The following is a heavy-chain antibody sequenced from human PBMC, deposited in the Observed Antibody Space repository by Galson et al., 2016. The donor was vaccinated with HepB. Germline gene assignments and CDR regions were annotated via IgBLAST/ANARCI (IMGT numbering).Heavy chain of an antibody. CDR1: GFTFSNYW. J-gene: IGHJ6*02. Sequence: SLRLSSAASGFTFSNYWMHWVRQAPGKGLVWVSRINSDGSSTSYADSVKGRFTISRDSAKNTLYLQMNSLRAEDTAVYYCARDRYCSGGSCYPWEAYYYYGMDVWGQGTTVTVSS. CDR2: INSDGSST. V-gene: IGHV3-74*01. D-gene: IGHD2-15*01. CDR3: ARDRYCSGGSCYPWEAYYYYGMDV.